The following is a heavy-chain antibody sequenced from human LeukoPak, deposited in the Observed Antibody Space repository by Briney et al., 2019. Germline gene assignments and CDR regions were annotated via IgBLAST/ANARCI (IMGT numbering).Heavy chain of an antibody. Sequence: GASVKVSCKASGGTSSSYAINWVRQAPGQGLVWMGGNIPIFGTTSYAQKFQGRVTITADESTSTAYMGLSSLRSEDTAVYYCAKMEGYSYSDSWGQGTLVTVSS. CDR3: AKMEGYSYSDS. CDR1: GGTSSSYA. D-gene: IGHD5-18*01. CDR2: NIPIFGTT. V-gene: IGHV1-69*13. J-gene: IGHJ4*02.